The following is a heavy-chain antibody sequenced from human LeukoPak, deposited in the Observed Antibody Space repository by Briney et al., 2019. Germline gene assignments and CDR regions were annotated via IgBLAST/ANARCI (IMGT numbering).Heavy chain of an antibody. CDR2: ISWNSGSI. J-gene: IGHJ4*02. V-gene: IGHV3-9*01. CDR1: GFTFDDYA. CDR3: ASQYYYDSSGNEHYFDY. D-gene: IGHD3-22*01. Sequence: GGSLRLSCAASGFTFDDYAMHWVRQAPGKGLEWVSGISWNSGSIGYADSVKGRFTISRDNAKNSLYLQMNSLRAEDTALYYCASQYYYDSSGNEHYFDYWGQGTLVTVSS.